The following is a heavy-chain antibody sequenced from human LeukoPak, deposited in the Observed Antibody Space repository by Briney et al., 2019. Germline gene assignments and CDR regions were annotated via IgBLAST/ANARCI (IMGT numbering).Heavy chain of an antibody. CDR1: GGSISSYY. CDR2: IYYSGST. Sequence: SETLSLTCTVSGGSISSYYWSWIRQPPGKGLEWIGYIYYSGSTNYNPYLKSRVTISVDASKNQFSLKLSSVTAADTAVYYCARDLFRAFDIWGQGTMVTVSS. CDR3: ARDLFRAFDI. J-gene: IGHJ3*02. V-gene: IGHV4-59*01.